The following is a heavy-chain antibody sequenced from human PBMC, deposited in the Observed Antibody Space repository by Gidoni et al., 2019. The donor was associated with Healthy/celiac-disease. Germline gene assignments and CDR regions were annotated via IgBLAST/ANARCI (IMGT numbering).Heavy chain of an antibody. D-gene: IGHD3-22*01. CDR1: GGSISRVGYY. V-gene: IGHV4-31*03. CDR3: ARGYYYDSSGYSDLLDY. J-gene: IGHJ4*02. CDR2: IYYSGST. Sequence: QVQLQESGPGLVKPSQTLSLTCPVSGGSISRVGYYWSWIRQHPGKGLEWIGYIYYSGSTYYNPSLKSRVTISVDTSKNQFSLKLSSVTAADTAVYYCARGYYYDSSGYSDLLDYWGQGTLVTVSS.